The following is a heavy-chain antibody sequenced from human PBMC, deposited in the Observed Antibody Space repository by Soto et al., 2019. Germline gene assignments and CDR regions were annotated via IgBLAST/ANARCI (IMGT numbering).Heavy chain of an antibody. CDR2: IYWDDDK. CDR1: GFSLSTSGVG. J-gene: IGHJ6*02. V-gene: IGHV2-5*02. CDR3: AHDSVGSYGMDV. Sequence: QITLKESGPPLVKPTETLTLTCTFSGFSLSTSGVGVCWIRQPPGKALEWLALIYWDDDKRYSPSLKNRLTITKDPSKNQVVLTMTNTDPVDTASYYCAHDSVGSYGMDVWGQVTTVAVSS. D-gene: IGHD2-15*01.